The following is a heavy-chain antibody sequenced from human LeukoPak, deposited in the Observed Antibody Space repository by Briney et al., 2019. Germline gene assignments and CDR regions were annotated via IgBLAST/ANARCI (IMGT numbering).Heavy chain of an antibody. Sequence: SETLSLTCTVSGGSISSDNYYWSWIRQPAGKGLEWIGRIYTSGSTKYNPSLKSRVTISVDTSKNQFSLKLSSVTAADTAVYYCARALYGGKVFDYWGQGTLVTVSS. CDR1: GGSISSDNYY. D-gene: IGHD4-23*01. CDR3: ARALYGGKVFDY. CDR2: IYTSGST. V-gene: IGHV4-61*02. J-gene: IGHJ4*02.